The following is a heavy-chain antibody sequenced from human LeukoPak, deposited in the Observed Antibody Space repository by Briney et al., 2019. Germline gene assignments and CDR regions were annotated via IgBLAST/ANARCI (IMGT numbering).Heavy chain of an antibody. Sequence: GASVKVSCKASGYTFTSYDINWVRQATGQGLEWMGWMNPNSGNTGYAQKFQGRVTMTRNTSISTAYMELSSLRSEDTAVYYCARGVLLWFGDSGYFDYWGQGTLVTVSS. CDR2: MNPNSGNT. V-gene: IGHV1-8*01. CDR3: ARGVLLWFGDSGYFDY. CDR1: GYTFTSYD. J-gene: IGHJ4*02. D-gene: IGHD3-10*01.